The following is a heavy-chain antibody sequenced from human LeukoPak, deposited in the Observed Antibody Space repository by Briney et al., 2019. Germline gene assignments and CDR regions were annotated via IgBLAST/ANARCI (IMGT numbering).Heavy chain of an antibody. Sequence: GGSLRLSCAAPGFTFSSYAMSWVRQAPGKGLEWVSAISGSGGSTYYADSVKGRFTISRDYSKNTLYLQMNSLRAEDTAVYYCAKDVQWELRGAFDIWGQGTMVTVSS. J-gene: IGHJ3*02. V-gene: IGHV3-23*01. CDR2: ISGSGGST. CDR1: GFTFSSYA. CDR3: AKDVQWELRGAFDI. D-gene: IGHD1-26*01.